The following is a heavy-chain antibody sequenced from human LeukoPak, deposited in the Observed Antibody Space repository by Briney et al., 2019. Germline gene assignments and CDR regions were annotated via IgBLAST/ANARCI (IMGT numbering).Heavy chain of an antibody. J-gene: IGHJ4*02. CDR3: ARAVQHPYKYYYDSSGYQDY. D-gene: IGHD3-22*01. CDR1: GYTFTSYG. CDR2: ISAYNGNT. V-gene: IGHV1-18*01. Sequence: GASVKVSCKASGYTFTSYGISWVRQAPGQGREWMGWISAYNGNTNYAQKLQGRVTMTTDTSTSTAYMELRSLRSDDTAVYYCARAVQHPYKYYYDSSGYQDYWGQGTLVTVSS.